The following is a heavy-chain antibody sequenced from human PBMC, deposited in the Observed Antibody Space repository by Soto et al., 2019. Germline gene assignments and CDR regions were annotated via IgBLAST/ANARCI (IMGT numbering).Heavy chain of an antibody. CDR1: GGSVHNGSYY. CDR3: ARDLNQVAAAGHFYYYYYGMDV. V-gene: IGHV4-61*01. J-gene: IGHJ6*02. Sequence: SETLSLTCTVSGGSVHNGSYYWSWLRQPPGKGLEWIGYIYYTGTTNYNPSLKSRVTMSVDTSKNQFSLKLSSVTAADTAVYYCARDLNQVAAAGHFYYYYYGMDVWGQGTTVTVSS. CDR2: IYYTGTT. D-gene: IGHD6-13*01.